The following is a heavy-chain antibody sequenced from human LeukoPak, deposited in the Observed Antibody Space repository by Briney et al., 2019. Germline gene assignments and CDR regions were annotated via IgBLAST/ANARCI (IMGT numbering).Heavy chain of an antibody. CDR1: GGSINSDLYY. CDR2: IYTNGWT. J-gene: IGHJ5*02. Sequence: SQTLSLTCTISGGSINSDLYYWAWIRQPAGKRLEWIGRIYTNGWTDYNPSLKSRVTISVDTSKNQFSLKLSFVTAADTAFYYCARGSGWNSFDPRGQGTLVTVSS. CDR3: ARGSGWNSFDP. V-gene: IGHV4-61*02. D-gene: IGHD6-19*01.